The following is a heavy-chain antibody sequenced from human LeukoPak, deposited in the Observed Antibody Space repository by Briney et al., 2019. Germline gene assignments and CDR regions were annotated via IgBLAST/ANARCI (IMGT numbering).Heavy chain of an antibody. V-gene: IGHV4-59*01. J-gene: IGHJ4*02. CDR3: ARGDGGWYGTEDY. CDR2: IYYSGST. CDR1: GGSISSYY. Sequence: PSETLSLTCTVSGGSISSYYWSWIRQPPGKGLEWIGYIYYSGSTNYNPSLKSRVTMSVDTSKNQFSLKLSSVTAADTAVYYRARGDGGWYGTEDYWGQGTLVTVSS. D-gene: IGHD6-19*01.